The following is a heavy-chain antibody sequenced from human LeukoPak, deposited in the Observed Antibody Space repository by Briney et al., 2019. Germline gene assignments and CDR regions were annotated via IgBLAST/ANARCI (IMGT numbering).Heavy chain of an antibody. CDR2: SVDGSGNT. CDR1: GFTFTSSA. D-gene: IGHD6-13*01. V-gene: IGHV1-58*02. Sequence: SVTVSCTSSGFTFTSSAMQWVRQGRGQRLEWIGWSVDGSGNTNYAQKFEERVTITGDMSTSTAYMELSSLRTEDTAVYYCAAALSSSSWYPMHYWGQGTLVTVSA. J-gene: IGHJ4*02. CDR3: AAALSSSSWYPMHY.